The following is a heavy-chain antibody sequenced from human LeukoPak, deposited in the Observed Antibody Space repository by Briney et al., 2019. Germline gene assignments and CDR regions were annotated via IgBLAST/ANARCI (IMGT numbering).Heavy chain of an antibody. J-gene: IGHJ4*02. CDR3: ARDNIYGEFDY. Sequence: GASVTVSCTASGGTFSSYAISWVRQAPGQGLEWMGGIIPIFGTANYAQKFQGRVTITADESTSTAYMELSSLRSEDTAVYYCARDNIYGEFDYWGQGTLVTVSS. D-gene: IGHD4-17*01. CDR2: IIPIFGTA. CDR1: GGTFSSYA. V-gene: IGHV1-69*13.